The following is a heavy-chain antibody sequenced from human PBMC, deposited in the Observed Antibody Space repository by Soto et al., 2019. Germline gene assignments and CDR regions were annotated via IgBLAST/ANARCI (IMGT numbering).Heavy chain of an antibody. J-gene: IGHJ4*02. Sequence: QVQLVQSGAEVKKPGSSVKVSCKASGGTFSSYTISWVRQAPGQGLEWMGRIIPILGIANYAQKFQGRVTLNADKSTSTAYKELSSVRSEDTAVYYCARENYDSSGYQINRGQGTLVTVSS. CDR3: ARENYDSSGYQIN. CDR1: GGTFSSYT. V-gene: IGHV1-69*08. D-gene: IGHD3-22*01. CDR2: IIPILGIA.